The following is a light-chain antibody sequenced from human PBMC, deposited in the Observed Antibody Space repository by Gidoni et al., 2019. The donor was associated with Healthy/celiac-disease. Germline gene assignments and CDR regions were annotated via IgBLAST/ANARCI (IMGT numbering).Light chain of an antibody. J-gene: IGLJ1*01. CDR1: SSDVGAYNY. CDR2: DVT. Sequence: QSALTQPASVSGSPGQSTTISCTGTSSDVGAYNYVSWYQQHPGKAPKLMIYDVTNRPSGVSNRFSGSKSGNTASLTISGLQAEDEADYYCSSHTSSSTPYVFGTGTKVTVL. CDR3: SSHTSSSTPYV. V-gene: IGLV2-14*01.